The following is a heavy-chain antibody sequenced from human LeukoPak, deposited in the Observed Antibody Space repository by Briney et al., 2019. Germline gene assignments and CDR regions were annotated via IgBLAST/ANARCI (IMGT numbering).Heavy chain of an antibody. D-gene: IGHD6-19*01. CDR3: AREAYSSGWYHTNDY. V-gene: IGHV3-66*01. Sequence: GGSLRLSCAASGFTVSSNYMSWVRQAPGKGLEWVSVIYSGGSTYYADSVKGRLTISRDNSKNTLYLQMNSLRAEDTAVYYCAREAYSSGWYHTNDYWGQGTLVTVSS. CDR1: GFTVSSNY. J-gene: IGHJ4*02. CDR2: IYSGGST.